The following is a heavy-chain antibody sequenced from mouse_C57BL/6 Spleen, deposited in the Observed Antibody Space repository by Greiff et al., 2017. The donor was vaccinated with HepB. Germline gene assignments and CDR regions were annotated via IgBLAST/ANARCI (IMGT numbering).Heavy chain of an antibody. CDR2: IHPNSGST. V-gene: IGHV1-64*01. Sequence: QVQLQQPGAELVKPGASVKLSCKASGYTFTSYWMHWVKQRPGQGLEWIGMIHPNSGSTNYNEKFKSKATLTVDKSSSTAYMQLSSLTSEDSAVYYCARGYGKGHWYVDVWGTGTTVTVSS. CDR1: GYTFTSYW. CDR3: ARGYGKGHWYVDV. J-gene: IGHJ1*03. D-gene: IGHD2-1*01.